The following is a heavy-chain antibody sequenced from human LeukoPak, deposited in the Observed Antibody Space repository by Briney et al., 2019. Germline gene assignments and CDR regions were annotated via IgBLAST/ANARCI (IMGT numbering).Heavy chain of an antibody. CDR3: ARDLITMIVVDPPGGFDY. D-gene: IGHD3-22*01. CDR2: ISSSSSTI. J-gene: IGHJ4*02. CDR1: GFTFSRYS. V-gene: IGHV3-48*02. Sequence: PGGSLRLSCAASGFTFSRYSMNWVRQAPGKGLEWVSYISSSSSTIYYADSVKGRFTISRDNAKNSLYLQMNSLRDEDTAVCYCARDLITMIVVDPPGGFDYWGQGTLVTVSS.